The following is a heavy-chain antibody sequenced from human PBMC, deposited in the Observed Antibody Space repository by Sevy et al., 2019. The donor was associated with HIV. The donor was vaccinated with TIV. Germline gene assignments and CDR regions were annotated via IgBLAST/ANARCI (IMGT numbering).Heavy chain of an antibody. CDR1: GFTFSSYV. V-gene: IGHV3-33*08. J-gene: IGHJ4*02. CDR3: ARGGGYCGGDCYSIDY. D-gene: IGHD2-21*02. Sequence: GGSLRLSCAASGFTFSSYVMHWVRQAPGKGLEWVELIWYDGTIKYYADSVKGRFNISRDNSKDTLFLQMNSLTPEDTAVYYCARGGGYCGGDCYSIDYWGQGALVTVSS. CDR2: IWYDGTIK.